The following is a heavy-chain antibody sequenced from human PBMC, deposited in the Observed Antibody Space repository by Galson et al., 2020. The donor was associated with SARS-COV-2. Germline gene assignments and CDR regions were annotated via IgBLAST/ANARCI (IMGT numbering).Heavy chain of an antibody. CDR3: AKEGEWFGESGWFDP. V-gene: IGHV3-23*01. CDR2: ISGGGGTT. CDR1: KFTFSDYA. J-gene: IGHJ5*02. D-gene: IGHD3-10*01. Sequence: GESLKISCAASKFTFSDYAMNWLRQAPGKGPEWVSTISGGGGTTYYADSVKGRFTISRDNSKNMLYLQMDSLRVEDTATYYCAKEGEWFGESGWFDPWGQGTLVTVSS.